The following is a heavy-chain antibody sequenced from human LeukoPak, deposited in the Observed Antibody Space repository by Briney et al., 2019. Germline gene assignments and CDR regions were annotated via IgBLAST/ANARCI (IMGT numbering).Heavy chain of an antibody. CDR1: GLTVSSNY. CDR2: IYSGGST. D-gene: IGHD3-10*01. CDR3: ARAPSNYGSGSDY. J-gene: IGHJ4*02. Sequence: PGGSLRLSCAASGLTVSSNYMSWVRQAPGKGLEWVSVIYSGGSTYYADSVKGRFTISRDNSKNTLYLQMNSLRAEDTAVYYCARAPSNYGSGSDYWGQGTLVTVSS. V-gene: IGHV3-53*01.